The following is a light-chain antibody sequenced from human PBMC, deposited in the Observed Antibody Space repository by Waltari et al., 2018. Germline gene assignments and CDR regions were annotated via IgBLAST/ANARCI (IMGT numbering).Light chain of an antibody. J-gene: IGLJ2*01. V-gene: IGLV3-19*01. CDR3: DSWDSSGTGL. CDR1: SLRSYY. CDR2: GNN. Sequence: SSELTQDPAVSVALGQTVRITCQGDSLRSYYASWYQQKPGQAPVLVVYGNNNRPSGIPERFSGSSSGNTASLTITGAQVEDEADYYCDSWDSSGTGLFGGGTRLIVL.